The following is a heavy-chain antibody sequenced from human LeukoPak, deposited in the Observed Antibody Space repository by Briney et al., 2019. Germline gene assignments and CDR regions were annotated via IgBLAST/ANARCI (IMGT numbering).Heavy chain of an antibody. CDR1: GFTFSDYY. Sequence: SGGSLRLSCAASGFTFSDYYMSWIRQAPGKGLEWVSYISSSSSYIYYADSVKGRFTISRDNAKNSLYLQTNSLRAEDTAVYYCARVDGDLLHHWYFDLWGRGTLVSVSS. J-gene: IGHJ2*01. CDR2: ISSSSSYI. V-gene: IGHV3-11*06. CDR3: ARVDGDLLHHWYFDL. D-gene: IGHD4-17*01.